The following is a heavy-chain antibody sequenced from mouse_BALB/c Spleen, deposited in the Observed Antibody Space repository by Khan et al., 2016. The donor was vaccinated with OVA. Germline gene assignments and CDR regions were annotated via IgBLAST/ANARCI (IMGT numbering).Heavy chain of an antibody. J-gene: IGHJ4*01. CDR1: GYSITSVYY. CDR3: AREERYYAMDY. V-gene: IGHV3-6*02. CDR2: ISYDGRN. Sequence: EVQLLESGPGLVKPSQSLSLTCSVTGYSITSVYYWNWIRQFPGNKLEWMGYISYDGRNKYNPSLKNRVSITRDTSKNQFFLKLNSVTTEDTATYYCAREERYYAMDYWGQGTSVTVSS.